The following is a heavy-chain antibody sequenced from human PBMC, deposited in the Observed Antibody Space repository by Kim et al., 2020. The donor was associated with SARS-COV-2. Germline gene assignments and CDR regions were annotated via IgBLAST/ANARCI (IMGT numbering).Heavy chain of an antibody. Sequence: GGSLRLSCAASGFTFSDYYMSWIRQAPGKGLEWVSYISSSGSTIYYADSVKGRFTISRDNAKNSLYLQMNSLRAEDTAVYYCARAHEDCSGGSCYYYFDYWGQGTLVIVSS. CDR1: GFTFSDYY. J-gene: IGHJ4*02. CDR3: ARAHEDCSGGSCYYYFDY. V-gene: IGHV3-11*01. D-gene: IGHD2-15*01. CDR2: ISSSGSTI.